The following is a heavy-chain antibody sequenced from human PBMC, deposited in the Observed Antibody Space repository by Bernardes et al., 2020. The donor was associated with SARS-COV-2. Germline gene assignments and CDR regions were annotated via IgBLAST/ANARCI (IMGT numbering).Heavy chain of an antibody. D-gene: IGHD6-19*01. CDR3: ARDQCPPDYYYGLDV. CDR2: SSRKGDSYTT. Sequence: GGSLRPSCTASGIAFRDNYMAWVRQSPGKGLEGVGRSSRKGDSYTTEYAATAKGRFTISRADSKNSVYLQMNSLQIEDTAVYYCARDQCPPDYYYGLDVWGQGTKVTVS. V-gene: IGHV3-72*01. J-gene: IGHJ6*02. CDR1: GIAFRDNY.